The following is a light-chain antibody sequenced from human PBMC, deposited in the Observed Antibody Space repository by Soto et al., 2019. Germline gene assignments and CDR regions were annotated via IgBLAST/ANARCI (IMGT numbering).Light chain of an antibody. CDR1: QTISTY. CDR3: HQSYETPHT. J-gene: IGKJ4*01. CDR2: GSS. Sequence: DIQMTQSPSSLSASVGDRVTISCRASQTISTYLNWYQKKPGNAPKLLIFGSSSLHNGVPSRFGGSGSGTDFTLTISDLQPEDFATYYCHQSYETPHTFGGGTNVEI. V-gene: IGKV1-39*01.